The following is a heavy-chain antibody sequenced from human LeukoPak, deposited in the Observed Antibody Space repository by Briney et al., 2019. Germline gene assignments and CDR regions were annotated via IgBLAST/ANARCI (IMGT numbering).Heavy chain of an antibody. CDR2: IDTAGGT. J-gene: IGHJ3*02. Sequence: GGSLRLSCAASGFTFSTYDMHWVRQATGRGLEWVSGIDTAGGTYHPVSVKGRFTISRENARNSFYLQMNSLRAGDTAVYYCVREGPAYNGDSFDIWGQGTMVTVSS. D-gene: IGHD5-24*01. CDR3: VREGPAYNGDSFDI. CDR1: GFTFSTYD. V-gene: IGHV3-13*01.